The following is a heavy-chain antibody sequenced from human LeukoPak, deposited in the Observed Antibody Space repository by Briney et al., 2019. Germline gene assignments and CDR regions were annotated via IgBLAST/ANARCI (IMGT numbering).Heavy chain of an antibody. CDR3: AKAKGWYGEGYFDY. J-gene: IGHJ4*02. D-gene: IGHD3-10*01. CDR1: GFAVSSNY. Sequence: GGSLRLSCAASGFAVSSNYMNWVRQAPGKGPEWVSVLYPDGRTYYADSVKGRFTISRDVSKNTLFLQMTSLRVEDTAVYYCAKAKGWYGEGYFDYWGQGTLVTVSS. V-gene: IGHV3-53*01. CDR2: LYPDGRT.